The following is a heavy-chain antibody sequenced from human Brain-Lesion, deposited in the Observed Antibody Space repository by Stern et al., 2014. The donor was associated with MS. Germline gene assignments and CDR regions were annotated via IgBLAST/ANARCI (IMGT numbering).Heavy chain of an antibody. J-gene: IGHJ3*02. Sequence: VQLVESGAEVKKPGASVKVSCKVSGYTLTELSMHWVRQAPGKGLEWMGGFDPEDGESIYEQKFQGRVTMTEDTSTDTAYMELSSLRSEDTAIYYCATDLQQPLVDTFDIWGQGTMVTVSS. CDR3: ATDLQQPLVDTFDI. D-gene: IGHD6-13*01. CDR2: FDPEDGES. CDR1: GYTLTELS. V-gene: IGHV1-24*01.